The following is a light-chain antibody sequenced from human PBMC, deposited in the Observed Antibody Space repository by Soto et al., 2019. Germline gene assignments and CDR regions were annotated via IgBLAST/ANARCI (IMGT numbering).Light chain of an antibody. J-gene: IGKJ5*01. CDR3: QQYGSSPT. CDR1: QSVSSSY. CDR2: GAS. V-gene: IGKV3-20*01. Sequence: EIVMTHSPATLSVSPGERATPSCRASQSVSSSYLAWYQQKPGQAPRLLIYGASSRATGIPDRFSGSGSGTDFTLTISRLEPEDFAVYYCQQYGSSPTFGQGTRLEIK.